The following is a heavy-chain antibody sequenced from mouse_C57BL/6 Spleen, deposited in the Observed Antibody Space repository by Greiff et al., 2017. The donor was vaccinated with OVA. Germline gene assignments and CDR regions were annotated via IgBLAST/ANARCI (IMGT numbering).Heavy chain of an antibody. CDR1: GYTFTSYW. CDR2: IDPSDSYT. Sequence: QVQLQQPGAELVMPGASVKLSCKASGYTFTSYWMHWVKQRPGQGLEWIGEIDPSDSYTNYNQKFKGKSTLTVDKSSSTAYMQLSSLTSEDAAVYYCARRGLTGTDDWGQGTTLTVSS. CDR3: ARRGLTGTDD. V-gene: IGHV1-69*01. D-gene: IGHD4-1*01. J-gene: IGHJ2*01.